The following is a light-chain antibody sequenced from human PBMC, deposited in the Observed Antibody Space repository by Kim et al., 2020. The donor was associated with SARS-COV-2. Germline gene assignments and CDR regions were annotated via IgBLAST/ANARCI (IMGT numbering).Light chain of an antibody. V-gene: IGKV1-39*01. CDR1: QSISSY. CDR3: QQSYTLPLT. J-gene: IGKJ4*01. CDR2: LAS. Sequence: ASGGDRITITCRASQSISSYLNWYQQKPGKAPNLLIYLASNLQGGVPSRFSGSGSGTDFSLTISSLQPEDFATYYCQQSYTLPLTFGGGTKVDIK.